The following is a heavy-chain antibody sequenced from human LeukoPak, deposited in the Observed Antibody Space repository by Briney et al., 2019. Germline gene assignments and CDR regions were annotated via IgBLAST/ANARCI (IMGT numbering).Heavy chain of an antibody. D-gene: IGHD3-22*01. Sequence: ASVKVSCKASGGTFSSYAISRVRQAPGQGLEWMGGIIPIFGTANYAQKFQGRVTITTDESTSTAYMELSSLRSEDTAVYYCASRSGYYDYYYYMDVWGKGTTVTVSS. CDR3: ASRSGYYDYYYYMDV. V-gene: IGHV1-69*05. J-gene: IGHJ6*03. CDR2: IIPIFGTA. CDR1: GGTFSSYA.